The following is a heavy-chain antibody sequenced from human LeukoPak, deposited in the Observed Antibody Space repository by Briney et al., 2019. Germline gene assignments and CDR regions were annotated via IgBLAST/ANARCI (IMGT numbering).Heavy chain of an antibody. CDR1: GGSFSGYY. V-gene: IGHV4-34*01. D-gene: IGHD2-15*01. J-gene: IGHJ6*03. CDR2: INHSGST. CDR3: AGLGRGRNRCYYYYMDV. Sequence: SETLSLTCAVYGGSFSGYYWSWIRQPPGKGLEWIGEINHSGSTNYNPSLKSRVTISVDKSKTQFSLKLSSVTAADTAVYYCAGLGRGRNRCYYYYMDVWGKGTTVTISS.